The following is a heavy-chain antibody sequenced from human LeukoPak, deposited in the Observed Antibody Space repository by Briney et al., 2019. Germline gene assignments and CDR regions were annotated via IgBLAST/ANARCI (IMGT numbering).Heavy chain of an antibody. CDR2: IIPIFGTA. V-gene: IGHV1-69*13. CDR1: GGTLSSYA. Sequence: ASVKVSCKASGGTLSSYAISWVRQAPGQGLEWMGGIIPIFGTANYAQKFQGRVTITADESTSTAYMELSSLRSEDTAVYYCALGLELRGDAFDIWGQGTMVTVSS. J-gene: IGHJ3*02. CDR3: ALGLELRGDAFDI. D-gene: IGHD1-26*01.